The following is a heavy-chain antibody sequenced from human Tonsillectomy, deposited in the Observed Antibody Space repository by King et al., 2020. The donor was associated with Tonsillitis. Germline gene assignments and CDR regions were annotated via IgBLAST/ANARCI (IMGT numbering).Heavy chain of an antibody. CDR3: GRDNSAGAIPCKAFDI. CDR2: ISDSGST. D-gene: IGHD1-26*01. Sequence: VQLQESGPGLVKPSETLSLTCTVSGGSISSYYWSWVRQPPGKGLEWSGYISDSGSTNYNPSLKTRVTISVDTSKKQFSLKLRAVSAADTAVYYCGRDNSAGAIPCKAFDIGGQGTMVTVSS. J-gene: IGHJ3*02. CDR1: GGSISSYY. V-gene: IGHV4-59*01.